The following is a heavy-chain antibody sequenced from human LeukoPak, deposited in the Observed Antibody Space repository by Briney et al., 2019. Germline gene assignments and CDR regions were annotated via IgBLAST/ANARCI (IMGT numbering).Heavy chain of an antibody. CDR1: GFTFSSYA. D-gene: IGHD3-22*01. CDR3: AKLQYYYDSSGYSSYFDY. CDR2: ISGSGGST. Sequence: GGSLRLSCAASGFTFSSYAMSWVRQAPGKGLEWVSAISGSGGSTYYADSVKGRFTISRDNSKNTLYLQMNSLRAEDTAVYYCAKLQYYYDSSGYSSYFDYWGQGTLVTVSS. J-gene: IGHJ4*02. V-gene: IGHV3-23*01.